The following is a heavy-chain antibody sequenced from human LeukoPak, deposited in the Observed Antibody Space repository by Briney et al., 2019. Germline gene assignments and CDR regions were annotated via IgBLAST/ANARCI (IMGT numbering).Heavy chain of an antibody. J-gene: IGHJ4*02. Sequence: GGSLRLSCAASGFTVSSNYMSWVRQAPGKGLEWVSVIYSGGSTYYADSVKGRFTISRDNSKNTLHLQMNSLRAEDTAVYYCARAPYDFWSGLGYWGQGTLVTVSS. D-gene: IGHD3-3*01. CDR1: GFTVSSNY. V-gene: IGHV3-66*02. CDR2: IYSGGST. CDR3: ARAPYDFWSGLGY.